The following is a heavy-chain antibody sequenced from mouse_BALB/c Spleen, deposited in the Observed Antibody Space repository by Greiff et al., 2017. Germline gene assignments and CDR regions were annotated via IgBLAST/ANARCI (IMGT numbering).Heavy chain of an antibody. V-gene: IGHV1-69*01. CDR3: AREGRLRRAWFAY. J-gene: IGHJ3*01. D-gene: IGHD1-2*01. CDR1: GYTFTDYW. CDR2: IDTSDSYT. Sequence: QVQLQQPGAELVMPGASVKMSCKASGYTFTDYWMHWVKQRPGQGLEWIGAIDTSDSYTSYNQKFKGKATLTVDESSSTAYMQLSSLTSEDSAVYYCAREGRLRRAWFAYWGQGTLVTVSA.